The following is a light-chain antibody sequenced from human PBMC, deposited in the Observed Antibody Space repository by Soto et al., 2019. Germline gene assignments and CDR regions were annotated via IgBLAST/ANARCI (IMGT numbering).Light chain of an antibody. J-gene: IGLJ3*02. CDR3: CSYAGNGAWV. V-gene: IGLV2-23*02. CDR2: EVN. Sequence: QSALTQPASLSGSPGQSITISCAGSGADVGNYDLLSWYQQIPGKAPKLIIFEVNRRPSGVSDRFSGFKSGNTASLTISGLQAEDEADFFCCSYAGNGAWVFGGGTSSPS. CDR1: GADVGNYDL.